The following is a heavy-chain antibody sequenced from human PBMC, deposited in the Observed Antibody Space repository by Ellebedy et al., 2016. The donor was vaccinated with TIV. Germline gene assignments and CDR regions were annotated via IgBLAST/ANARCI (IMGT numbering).Heavy chain of an antibody. D-gene: IGHD4-17*01. CDR3: AREGSLYGDYGNRFDP. J-gene: IGHJ5*02. Sequence: AASVKVSCKTSGYTFTSYYLHWVRQAPGQGLEWMGILTPTGGSTSYAQKFQGRVTMTRDTSTSTVYLELHSLRSEDTAVYYCAREGSLYGDYGNRFDPWGQGTLVTVSS. CDR2: LTPTGGST. CDR1: GYTFTSYY. V-gene: IGHV1-46*01.